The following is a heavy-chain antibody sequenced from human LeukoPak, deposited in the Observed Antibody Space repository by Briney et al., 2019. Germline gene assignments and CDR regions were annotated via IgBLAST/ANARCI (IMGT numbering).Heavy chain of an antibody. D-gene: IGHD6-19*01. V-gene: IGHV4-59*08. Sequence: SETLSLTCTVSGGSLSNNYWSWIRQPPGKGLEWIGYSYYSGSTNYNFSLKSRVTISVDTSKNQFSLKLSSVTAADTAVYYCARVAAVAGPGYFDYWGQGTLVTVSS. CDR2: SYYSGST. CDR3: ARVAAVAGPGYFDY. CDR1: GGSLSNNY. J-gene: IGHJ4*02.